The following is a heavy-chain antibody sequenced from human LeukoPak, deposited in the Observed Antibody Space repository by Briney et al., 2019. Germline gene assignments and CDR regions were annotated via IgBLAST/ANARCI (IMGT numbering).Heavy chain of an antibody. CDR2: IYTSGST. V-gene: IGHV4-61*02. CDR3: ARDQVYYDFWSGPSPMDV. Sequence: SQTLSLTCTVSGGSISSGSYYWSWIRQPAGKGLEWIGRIYTSGSTNYNPSLKSRVTISVDTSKNQFSLKLSSVTAADTAVYYCARDQVYYDFWSGPSPMDVRGKGTTVTVSS. D-gene: IGHD3-3*01. J-gene: IGHJ6*03. CDR1: GGSISSGSYY.